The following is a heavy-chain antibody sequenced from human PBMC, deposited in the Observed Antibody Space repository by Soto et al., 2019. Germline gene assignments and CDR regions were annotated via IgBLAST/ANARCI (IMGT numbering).Heavy chain of an antibody. CDR3: ARGVSAGVDY. Sequence: SVKVSCKASGGTFSSYAISWVRQAPGQGLEWMGGIIPIFGTANYAQKFQGRVAMTRDTSINTAYTELTILTSDDTAFYYCARGVSAGVDYWGQGTLVTVS. D-gene: IGHD1-26*01. J-gene: IGHJ4*02. V-gene: IGHV1-69*05. CDR1: GGTFSSYA. CDR2: IIPIFGTA.